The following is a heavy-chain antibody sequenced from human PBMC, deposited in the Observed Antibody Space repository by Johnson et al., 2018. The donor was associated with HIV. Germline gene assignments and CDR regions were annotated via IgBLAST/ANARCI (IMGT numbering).Heavy chain of an antibody. Sequence: QMQLVESGGGVVRPGGSLRLSCAASGFTFSSYAMHCVRQAPGKGLEWVAVISYDGSNKYYADSVKGRFTISRDNSKNTLYLQMNSLRAEDTAVYYCAKDQDAFDIWGQGTMVTVSS. CDR1: GFTFSSYA. V-gene: IGHV3-30-3*01. CDR3: AKDQDAFDI. J-gene: IGHJ3*02. CDR2: ISYDGSNK.